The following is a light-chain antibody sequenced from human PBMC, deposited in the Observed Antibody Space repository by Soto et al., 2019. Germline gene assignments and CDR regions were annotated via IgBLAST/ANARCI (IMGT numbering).Light chain of an antibody. CDR3: SSYTTRNTVV. CDR2: DVS. Sequence: QSALTQPASVSGSPGQSITISCTGTSSDVGGYNYVCWYQQLPGKAPKLIIYDVSSRPSGVSNRFSGSKSGNTASLSISGLQADDEADYYCSSYTTRNTVVFGGGTKLTVL. V-gene: IGLV2-14*03. J-gene: IGLJ3*02. CDR1: SSDVGGYNY.